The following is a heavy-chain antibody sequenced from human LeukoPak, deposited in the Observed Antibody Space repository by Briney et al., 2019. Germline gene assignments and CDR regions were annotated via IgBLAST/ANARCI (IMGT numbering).Heavy chain of an antibody. Sequence: SETLSLTCTVSGYSIGSGYFWGWIRQPPGKGLEWIGEINNSGGTNYNPSLKSRVTISVDTSKNQFSLKLSSVTAADTAVYYCAKSRGYNYGSWDQYFDYWGQGTLVTVSS. CDR3: AKSRGYNYGSWDQYFDY. V-gene: IGHV4-38-2*02. D-gene: IGHD5-18*01. CDR1: GYSIGSGYF. CDR2: INNSGGT. J-gene: IGHJ4*02.